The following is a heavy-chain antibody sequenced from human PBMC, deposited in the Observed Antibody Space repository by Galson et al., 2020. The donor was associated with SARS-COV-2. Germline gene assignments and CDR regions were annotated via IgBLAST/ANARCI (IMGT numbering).Heavy chain of an antibody. D-gene: IGHD3-10*01. CDR2: FDPEDGET. Sequence: ASVKVSCKVSGYTLTELSMHWVRQAPGKGLEWIGGFDPEDGETIYAQKFQGRVTMTEDTSTDTAYMELSSLRSEDTAVYYCAISRTPMVRGATNWFDPWGQGTLVTVSS. CDR1: GYTLTELS. CDR3: AISRTPMVRGATNWFDP. V-gene: IGHV1-24*01. J-gene: IGHJ5*02.